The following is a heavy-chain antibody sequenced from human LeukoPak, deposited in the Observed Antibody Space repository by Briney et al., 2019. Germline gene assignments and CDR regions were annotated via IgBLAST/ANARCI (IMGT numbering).Heavy chain of an antibody. CDR2: VYHSGSA. CDR3: ARGLGGGNSVYFDL. V-gene: IGHV4-34*01. Sequence: SETLSLTCGVYDGSLGASCWSWIRQPPGKGLEWIGEVYHSGSARYDPSLQSRVTISVDASKDQFSLKLSSVTAADTAVYYCARGLGGGNSVYFDLWGRGTLVTVSS. CDR1: DGSLGASC. J-gene: IGHJ2*01. D-gene: IGHD4-23*01.